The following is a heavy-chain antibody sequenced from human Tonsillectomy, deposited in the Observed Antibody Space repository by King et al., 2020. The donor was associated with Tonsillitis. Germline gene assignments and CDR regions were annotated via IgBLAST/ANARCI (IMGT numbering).Heavy chain of an antibody. CDR3: ARDDGAVGAPYDY. V-gene: IGHV3-21*01. D-gene: IGHD1-26*01. Sequence: VQLVESGGGLVKPGGSLRLSWAASGFIFSTYNMNWVRQAPGKGLEWVSLITSSSGYMYYADSVKGRFTISRDNAKNSLYLQMNSLRAEDTAVYYCARDDGAVGAPYDYWGQGTLVTVSS. CDR2: ITSSSGYM. CDR1: GFIFSTYN. J-gene: IGHJ4*02.